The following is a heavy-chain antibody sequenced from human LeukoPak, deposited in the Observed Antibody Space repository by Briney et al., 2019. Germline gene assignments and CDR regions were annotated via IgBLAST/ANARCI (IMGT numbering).Heavy chain of an antibody. D-gene: IGHD1-26*01. CDR1: GESFSGYF. CDR2: INHSGDT. J-gene: IGHJ3*02. V-gene: IGHV4-34*01. Sequence: SETLSLTCAVYGESFSGYFWGWIRQPPGKGLEWIVEINHSGDTNYNPSLKSRVTISIDTSKNQYSMKLSSVTAADTAGYYCARHQWVPAFDIWGQGTMVTVSS. CDR3: ARHQWVPAFDI.